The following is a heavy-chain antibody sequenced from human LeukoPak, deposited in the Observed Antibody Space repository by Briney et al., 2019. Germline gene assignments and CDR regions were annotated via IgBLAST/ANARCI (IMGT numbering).Heavy chain of an antibody. Sequence: PGGSLRLSCAASGFIFSSCGMTWVRQAPGKGLEWVSAISGSGSGGSTYYADSVKGRFTISRDNSKNTLYLQMNSLRVEDTAVYYCAKATSVTTLFDYWGQGSLVTVSS. J-gene: IGHJ4*02. V-gene: IGHV3-23*01. CDR1: GFIFSSCG. CDR3: AKATSVTTLFDY. D-gene: IGHD4-17*01. CDR2: ISGSGSGGST.